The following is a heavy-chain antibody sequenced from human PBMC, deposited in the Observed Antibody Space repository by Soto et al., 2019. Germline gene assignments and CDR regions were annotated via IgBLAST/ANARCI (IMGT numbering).Heavy chain of an antibody. J-gene: IGHJ4*02. Sequence: GGSLRLSCAASGFTFSSYGMHWVRQAPGKGLEWVAVIWYDGSNKYYADSVKGRFTISRDNAKNSLYLQMNSLRAEDTAVYYCARDQGVTNPVDYWGQGTLVTVSS. D-gene: IGHD4-4*01. V-gene: IGHV3-33*01. CDR1: GFTFSSYG. CDR2: IWYDGSNK. CDR3: ARDQGVTNPVDY.